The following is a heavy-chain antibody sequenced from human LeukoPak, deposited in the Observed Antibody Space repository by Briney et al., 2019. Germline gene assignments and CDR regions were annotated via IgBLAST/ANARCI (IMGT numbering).Heavy chain of an antibody. D-gene: IGHD6-13*01. V-gene: IGHV4-59*01. CDR2: IYYSGSA. CDR1: GGSISSYY. Sequence: PSETLSITCTVSGGSISSYYWSWIRQPPGKGLEWIGYIYYSGSANYNPSLKSRVTISVDTSKNQFSLKLSSVTAADTAVYYCARDNGRSSSWYDRYYYYGMDVWGQGTTVTVSS. J-gene: IGHJ6*02. CDR3: ARDNGRSSSWYDRYYYYGMDV.